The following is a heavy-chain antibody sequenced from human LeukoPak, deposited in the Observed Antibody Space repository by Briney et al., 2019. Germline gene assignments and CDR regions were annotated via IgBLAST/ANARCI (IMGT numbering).Heavy chain of an antibody. CDR2: IWYDGSNK. J-gene: IGHJ3*02. CDR1: GFTFSSYS. V-gene: IGHV3-33*01. Sequence: GGSLRLSCAASGFTFSSYSMHWVRQAPGKGLEWVAVIWYDGSNKYYADSVKGRFTISRDNSKNTLYLQMNSLRAEDTAVYYCAREGVAVAGASAFDIWGQGTMVTVSS. CDR3: AREGVAVAGASAFDI. D-gene: IGHD6-19*01.